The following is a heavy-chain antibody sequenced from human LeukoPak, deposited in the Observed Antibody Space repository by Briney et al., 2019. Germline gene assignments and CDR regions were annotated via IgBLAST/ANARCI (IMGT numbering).Heavy chain of an antibody. D-gene: IGHD3-22*01. Sequence: SETLSLTCAVYGGSFSGYYWSWIRQPPGKGLEWIGEINHSGSTNYNPSLKSRVTISVDTSKNQFSLKLSSVTAADTAVYYCARRYYDSSGYYRLEFDYWGQGTLVTVSS. J-gene: IGHJ4*02. CDR1: GGSFSGYY. CDR3: ARRYYDSSGYYRLEFDY. CDR2: INHSGST. V-gene: IGHV4-34*01.